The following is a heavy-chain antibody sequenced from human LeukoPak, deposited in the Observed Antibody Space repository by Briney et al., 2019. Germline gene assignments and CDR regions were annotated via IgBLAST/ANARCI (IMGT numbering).Heavy chain of an antibody. CDR1: GFTFRSYA. V-gene: IGHV3-23*01. J-gene: IGHJ4*02. CDR3: AKESGPRLPAGEVDY. D-gene: IGHD5-12*01. Sequence: GGSLRLSCAAWGFTFRSYAMSWVRQARGKGVEWVSAISGSGGSTYYADSVRGPFTISRDNSKNTLYLQMNSLRAEDTSVYYCAKESGPRLPAGEVDYWGQGTLVTVSS. CDR2: ISGSGGST.